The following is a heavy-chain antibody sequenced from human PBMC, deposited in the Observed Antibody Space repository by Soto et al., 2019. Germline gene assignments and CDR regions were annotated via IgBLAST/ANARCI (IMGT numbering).Heavy chain of an antibody. D-gene: IGHD2-2*03. CDR3: AKVGIGSFSHQHHFEH. CDR1: GFTFSSFG. CDR2: ISGSADSS. J-gene: IGHJ4*02. Sequence: PGGSLRLSCTASGFTFSSFGMAWVRQAPGKGLEWVSAISGSADSSYYADSVKGRFTISRDNPKNTLYLQMDSLRAEDTGVYFCAKVGIGSFSHQHHFEHWAQGTQFTVSS. V-gene: IGHV3-23*01.